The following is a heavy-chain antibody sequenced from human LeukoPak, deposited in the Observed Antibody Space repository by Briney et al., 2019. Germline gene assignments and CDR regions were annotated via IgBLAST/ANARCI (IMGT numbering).Heavy chain of an antibody. CDR2: INHSGST. D-gene: IGHD3-22*01. Sequence: SETLSLTCAVYGGSFSGYYWSWIRQPPGKGLEWIGEINHSGSTNYNPSLKSRVTISVDTSKNQFSLKLTSVTAADTAVYYCARAMSSEARLETIFDYWGQGTLVTVSS. V-gene: IGHV4-34*01. CDR1: GGSFSGYY. CDR3: ARAMSSEARLETIFDY. J-gene: IGHJ4*02.